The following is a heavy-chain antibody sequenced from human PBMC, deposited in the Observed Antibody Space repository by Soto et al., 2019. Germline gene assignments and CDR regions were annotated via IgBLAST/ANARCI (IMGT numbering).Heavy chain of an antibody. CDR1: GYTFTGYY. V-gene: IGHV1-2*04. CDR3: ARGDASYYDFWSGYSHNWFDP. CDR2: INPNSGGT. J-gene: IGHJ5*02. D-gene: IGHD3-3*01. Sequence: QVQLVQSEAEVKKPGASVKVSCKASGYTFTGYYMHWVRQAPGQGLEWMGWINPNSGGTNYAQKFQGWVTMTRDTPISTAYMELSRLRSDDTAVYYCARGDASYYDFWSGYSHNWFDPWGQGTLVTVSS.